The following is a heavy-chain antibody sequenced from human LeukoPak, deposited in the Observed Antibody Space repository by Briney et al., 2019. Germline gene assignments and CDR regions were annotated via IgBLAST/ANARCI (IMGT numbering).Heavy chain of an antibody. Sequence: PGASLRLSCAASGFTFTNDAMTWVPQAPGKGLEWVSVICASGGDTYYSHSVKGRFTASRDNSQTTLFLHMSSLSAEDTAAYFCARRPRDTSGYYLGAFHDWGQGTTVTVSS. V-gene: IGHV3-23*01. CDR2: ICASGGDT. CDR1: GFTFTNDA. D-gene: IGHD3-22*01. CDR3: ARRPRDTSGYYLGAFHD. J-gene: IGHJ3*01.